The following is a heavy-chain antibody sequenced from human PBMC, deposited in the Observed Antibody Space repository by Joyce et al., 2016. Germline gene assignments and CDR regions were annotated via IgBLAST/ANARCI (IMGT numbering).Heavy chain of an antibody. J-gene: IGHJ3*02. V-gene: IGHV1-46*01. Sequence: QVQLVQSGAEVKKPGASVKVSCDASGYNFIKYYLHWVRQAPGQGLEWVGLIYPSGTTTSYAERFQGRVTMTKDTSASTVYMELSGLTSEDTAVYYCARAGVPAAGDVFDIWGQGTLVTVSS. CDR1: GYNFIKYY. CDR2: IYPSGTTT. CDR3: ARAGVPAAGDVFDI. D-gene: IGHD2-2*01.